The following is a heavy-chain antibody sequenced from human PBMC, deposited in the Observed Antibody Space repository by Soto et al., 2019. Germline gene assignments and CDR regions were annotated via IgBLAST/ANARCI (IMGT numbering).Heavy chain of an antibody. CDR1: GYTFTSYA. J-gene: IGHJ6*02. V-gene: IGHV1-3*01. CDR2: INAGNGNT. Sequence: GASVKVSCKASGYTFTSYAVHWVRQAPGQRLEWMGWINAGNGNTKYSQKFQGRVTITRDTSASTAYMELSSLRSEDTAVYYCARAIAVARYYYYYGMDVWGQETTVTVSS. CDR3: ARAIAVARYYYYYGMDV. D-gene: IGHD6-19*01.